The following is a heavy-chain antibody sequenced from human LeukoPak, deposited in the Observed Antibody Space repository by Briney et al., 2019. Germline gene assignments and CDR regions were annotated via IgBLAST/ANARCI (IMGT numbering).Heavy chain of an antibody. D-gene: IGHD3-9*01. CDR1: GFTFSSYW. Sequence: GGSLRLSCAASGFTFSSYWMSWVRQAPGKGLEWVAYIKQDGSEEYYVDSVKGRFTISRDNAKNSLYLQMNSLRAEDTAVYYCAREPGGYFDWLLPLDYWGQGTLVTVSS. J-gene: IGHJ4*02. V-gene: IGHV3-7*01. CDR3: AREPGGYFDWLLPLDY. CDR2: IKQDGSEE.